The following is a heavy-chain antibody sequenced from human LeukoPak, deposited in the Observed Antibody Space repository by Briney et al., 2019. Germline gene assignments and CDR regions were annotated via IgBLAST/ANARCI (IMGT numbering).Heavy chain of an antibody. CDR1: GFTFSSYA. Sequence: PGGSLRLSCAASGFTFSSYAMSWVRQAPGKGLEWASSIGGSGGSPYYADSVKGRFTISRDNSKNTLYLQMNSLRAEDTAVYYCAKVETAAAATLRGFDYWGQGTLVTVSS. CDR2: IGGSGGSP. D-gene: IGHD6-13*01. J-gene: IGHJ4*02. V-gene: IGHV3-23*01. CDR3: AKVETAAAATLRGFDY.